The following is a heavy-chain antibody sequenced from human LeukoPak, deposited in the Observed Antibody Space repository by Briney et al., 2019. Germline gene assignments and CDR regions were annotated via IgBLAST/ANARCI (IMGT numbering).Heavy chain of an antibody. Sequence: PGGSLRLSCAASGFTFSSYSMNWVRQAPGKGLEWVSYISSRSSTIYYADSVKGRFTISRDNAKNSLYLQMNSLRAEDTAVYYCARGDERFLEWLLSTFDYWGQGTLVTVSS. J-gene: IGHJ4*02. CDR2: ISSRSSTI. CDR3: ARGDERFLEWLLSTFDY. CDR1: GFTFSSYS. V-gene: IGHV3-48*01. D-gene: IGHD3-3*01.